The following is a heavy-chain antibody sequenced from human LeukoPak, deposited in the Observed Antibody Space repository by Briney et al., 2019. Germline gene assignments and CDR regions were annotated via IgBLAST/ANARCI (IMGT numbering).Heavy chain of an antibody. V-gene: IGHV3-13*01. Sequence: GRSLRLSRAASGFTFNSYDMHWVRQGTGKALEWVSAIGTAADTYYPGSVKGRFTISRENAKNSLYLQMNSLRAGDTAVYYCARSSPPTYDILTGYRYYYYGMDAWGQGTTVTVSS. CDR2: IGTAADT. J-gene: IGHJ6*02. D-gene: IGHD3-9*01. CDR1: GFTFNSYD. CDR3: ARSSPPTYDILTGYRYYYYGMDA.